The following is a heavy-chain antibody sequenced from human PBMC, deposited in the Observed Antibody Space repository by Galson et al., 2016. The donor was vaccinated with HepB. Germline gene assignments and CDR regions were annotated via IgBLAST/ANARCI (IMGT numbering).Heavy chain of an antibody. CDR2: INPKSGGT. V-gene: IGHV1-2*04. D-gene: IGHD3-16*01. CDR1: GYSFTGYY. CDR3: AGDNDYYDGAHYYFDC. Sequence: SVKVSCKASGYSFTGYYIHWVRQAPGQGLEWMGWINPKSGGTNYAQKFQGWVTMTRDTSISTAYMELSRLKSDDTAVYYCAGDNDYYDGAHYYFDCWGQGTLVAGSS. J-gene: IGHJ4*02.